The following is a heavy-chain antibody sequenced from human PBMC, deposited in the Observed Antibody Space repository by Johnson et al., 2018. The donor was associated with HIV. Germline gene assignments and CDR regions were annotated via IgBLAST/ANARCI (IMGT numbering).Heavy chain of an antibody. CDR3: ARCYYDSGGYADAFDI. CDR1: GFTFSDYY. J-gene: IGHJ3*02. CDR2: IRNKAKSYTT. V-gene: IGHV3-72*01. D-gene: IGHD3-22*01. Sequence: VQLVESGGGLVQPGGSLRLSCVASGFTFSDYYMDWVRQAPGKGLEWVGRIRNKAKSYTTADAASVKGRFIISRDDSKNSLYLQMNSLKTEDAAVDYCARCYYDSGGYADAFDIWGQGTMVTVSS.